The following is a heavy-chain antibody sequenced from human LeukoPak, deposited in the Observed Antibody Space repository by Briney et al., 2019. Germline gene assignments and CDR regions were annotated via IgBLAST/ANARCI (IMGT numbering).Heavy chain of an antibody. CDR1: GYTFTGYY. V-gene: IGHV1-2*02. CDR3: ARDRTLKYYYDSSGYDPFDY. CDR2: INPNSGGT. J-gene: IGHJ4*02. D-gene: IGHD3-22*01. Sequence: GASVKVSCKASGYTFTGYYMHWVRQAPGQGLEWMGWINPNSGGTNYAQKFQGRVTMTRDTSISTAYMESSRLRSDDTAVYYCARDRTLKYYYDSSGYDPFDYWGQGTLVTVSS.